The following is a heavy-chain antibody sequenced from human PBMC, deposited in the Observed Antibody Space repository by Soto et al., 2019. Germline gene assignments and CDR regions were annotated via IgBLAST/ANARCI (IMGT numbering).Heavy chain of an antibody. J-gene: IGHJ4*02. Sequence: RLSCAASGFTFSSYAMHWVRQAPGKGLEWVAVISYDGSNKYYADSVKGRFTISRDNSKNTLYLQMNSLRAEDTAVYYCARDGPRPRLKSTGYYFDYWGQGTLVTVSS. CDR3: ARDGPRPRLKSTGYYFDY. V-gene: IGHV3-30-3*01. CDR2: ISYDGSNK. CDR1: GFTFSSYA.